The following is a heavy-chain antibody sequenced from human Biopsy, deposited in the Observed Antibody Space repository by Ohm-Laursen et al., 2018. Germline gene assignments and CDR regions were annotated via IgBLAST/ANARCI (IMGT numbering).Heavy chain of an antibody. J-gene: IGHJ4*02. D-gene: IGHD3-9*01. Sequence: SLRLSCTASGFTFDDYAMHWVRQAPGKGLEWVSGISWHGGSRGYADSVKGRFTISRDNAKKLLYLQMNSLRAEDTAVYYCAKVSPTILSSFDYWGQGTLVTVSS. V-gene: IGHV3-9*01. CDR1: GFTFDDYA. CDR3: AKVSPTILSSFDY. CDR2: ISWHGGSR.